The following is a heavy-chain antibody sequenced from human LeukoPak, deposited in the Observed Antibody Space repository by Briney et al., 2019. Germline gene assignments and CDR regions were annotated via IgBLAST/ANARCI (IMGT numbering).Heavy chain of an antibody. CDR3: ARDLYNWNPFDY. CDR1: GFTFSSYG. J-gene: IGHJ4*02. V-gene: IGHV3-33*01. Sequence: PGGSLRLSCAASGFTFSSYGMHWVRQAPGKGLEWVAVIWYDGSNKYYADSVKGRFPISRDNSKNTLYLQMNSLRAEDTAVYYCARDLYNWNPFDYWGQGTLVTVSS. D-gene: IGHD1-20*01. CDR2: IWYDGSNK.